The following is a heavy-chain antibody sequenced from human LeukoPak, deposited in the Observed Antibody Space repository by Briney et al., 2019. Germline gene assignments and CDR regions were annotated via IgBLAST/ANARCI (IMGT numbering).Heavy chain of an antibody. V-gene: IGHV4-38-2*01. CDR2: IYQSVTT. Sequence: SETLSLTCAVSGYSISSGYYWGWIRQPPGKGLEWIGSIYQSVTTYYSPSLKSRVAISADTPKNQFSLTLTSVTAADMAVYYCARGSNYYYSMDVWGKGTTVTVSP. D-gene: IGHD3/OR15-3a*01. CDR1: GYSISSGYY. J-gene: IGHJ6*04. CDR3: ARGSNYYYSMDV.